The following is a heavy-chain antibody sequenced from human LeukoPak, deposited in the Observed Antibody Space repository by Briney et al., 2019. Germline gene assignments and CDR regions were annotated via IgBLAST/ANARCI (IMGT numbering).Heavy chain of an antibody. CDR2: INHSGST. CDR3: ARGLRTDY. J-gene: IGHJ4*02. CDR1: GGSFSGYY. V-gene: IGHV4-34*01. Sequence: SDTLSLTCAVYGGSFSGYYWSWIRQPPGKGLEWIGEINHSGSTNHNPSLKSRVTISVDTSKNQFSLKLSSVTAADTAVYYCARGLRTDYWGQGTLVTVSS.